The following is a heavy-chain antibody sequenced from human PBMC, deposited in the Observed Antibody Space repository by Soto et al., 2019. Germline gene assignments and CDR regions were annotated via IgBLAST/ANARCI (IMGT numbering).Heavy chain of an antibody. D-gene: IGHD6-13*01. V-gene: IGHV3-30*18. Sequence: GGSLRLSCAASGFTFSSYGIHWVRQAPGKGLEWVAVLSFDGINKSYADSVKGRFTISGDYSKNMVYLQMSGLRAEDTAVYYCAKVSYSSSLQYPYMDVWGQGTTVTVSS. CDR1: GFTFSSYG. J-gene: IGHJ6*03. CDR3: AKVSYSSSLQYPYMDV. CDR2: LSFDGINK.